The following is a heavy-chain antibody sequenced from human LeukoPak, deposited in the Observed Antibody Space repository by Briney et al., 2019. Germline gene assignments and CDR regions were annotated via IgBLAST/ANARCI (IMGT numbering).Heavy chain of an antibody. V-gene: IGHV4-34*01. J-gene: IGHJ4*02. CDR2: IKNRGSS. CDR3: ARGSSFDGYCSAGARDAGYYDS. CDR1: GESFSAYF. D-gene: IGHD2-15*01. Sequence: SETLSLTCAVYGESFSAYFWNWIRQAPGKPLEYIGEIKNRGSSHYNPSLKTRVTLSVDTSKNQFSLKLTSVTAADTAVYFCARGSSFDGYCSAGARDAGYYDSWGQGTPTPVS.